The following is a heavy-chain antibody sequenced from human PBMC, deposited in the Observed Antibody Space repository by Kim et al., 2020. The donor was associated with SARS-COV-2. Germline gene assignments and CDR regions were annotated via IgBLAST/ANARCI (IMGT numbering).Heavy chain of an antibody. J-gene: IGHJ4*02. V-gene: IGHV3-21*01. Sequence: YIYYADSVKGRFTISRDNAKNSLYLQMNSLRAEDTAVYYCALVGATDLDYWGQGTLVTVSS. CDR3: ALVGATDLDY. CDR2: YI. D-gene: IGHD1-26*01.